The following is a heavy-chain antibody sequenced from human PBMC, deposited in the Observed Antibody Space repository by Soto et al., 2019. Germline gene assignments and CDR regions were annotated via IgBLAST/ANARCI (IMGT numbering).Heavy chain of an antibody. Sequence: QVQLVQSGAEVKKPGASVKVSCKASGYTFTSYGISWVRQAPGQGLEWMGWISAYNGNTNYAQKLQGRVTMTTDTSTSTAYMELRSLRSDDTAVYYCARDEGIVVVPDYYYYYYMDVWGKGTTVTVSS. J-gene: IGHJ6*03. V-gene: IGHV1-18*01. CDR3: ARDEGIVVVPDYYYYYYMDV. CDR1: GYTFTSYG. CDR2: ISAYNGNT. D-gene: IGHD2-2*01.